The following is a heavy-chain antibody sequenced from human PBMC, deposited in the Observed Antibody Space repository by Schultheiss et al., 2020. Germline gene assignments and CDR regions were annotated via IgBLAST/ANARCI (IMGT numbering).Heavy chain of an antibody. CDR3: VSVCRASQSCYFDS. CDR1: GDSLSSYY. Sequence: SETLALTCTVSGDSLSSYYWSWIRQPPGKGLECVGSVHHSGSTNYYPSLKGRVSMSLDTSKSQFSLKVTSVTAADTAVYYCVSVCRASQSCYFDSWGQGALVTVSS. D-gene: IGHD5/OR15-5a*01. J-gene: IGHJ4*02. CDR2: VHHSGST. V-gene: IGHV4-59*01.